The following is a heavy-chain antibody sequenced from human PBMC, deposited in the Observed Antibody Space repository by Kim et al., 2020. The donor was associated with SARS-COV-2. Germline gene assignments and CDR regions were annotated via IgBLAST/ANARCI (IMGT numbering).Heavy chain of an antibody. V-gene: IGHV3-11*06. Sequence: GGSLRLSCAASGFTFSDYYMSWIRQAPGKGLEWVSYISSSSSYTNYADSVKGRFTISRDNAKNSLYLQMNSLRAEDTAVYYCGRFGGGDAFDIWGQGTMVTVSS. D-gene: IGHD3-10*01. CDR1: GFTFSDYY. CDR3: GRFGGGDAFDI. CDR2: ISSSSSYT. J-gene: IGHJ3*02.